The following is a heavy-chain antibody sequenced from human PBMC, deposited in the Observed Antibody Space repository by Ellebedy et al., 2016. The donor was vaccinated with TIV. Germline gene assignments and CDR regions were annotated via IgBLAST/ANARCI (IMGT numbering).Heavy chain of an antibody. J-gene: IGHJ5*02. CDR1: GGSISRSSYY. Sequence: SETLSLTCTVSGGSISRSSYYWGCLRQPPEMGLEWIGSIYHSGSTYYNPSLKSRVTISVDTSKNQFSLRSSSVTAADPAVYYCARWFGELLYVRWFDPWGQGTLVTVSS. CDR3: ARWFGELLYVRWFDP. CDR2: IYHSGST. D-gene: IGHD3-10*01. V-gene: IGHV4-39*01.